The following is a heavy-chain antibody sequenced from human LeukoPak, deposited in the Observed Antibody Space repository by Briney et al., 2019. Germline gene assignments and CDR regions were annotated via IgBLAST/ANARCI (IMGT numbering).Heavy chain of an antibody. V-gene: IGHV4-39*01. D-gene: IGHD3-22*01. CDR2: IYYSGST. CDR1: GDSISSSSYY. J-gene: IGHJ4*02. Sequence: SETLSLICTASGDSISSSSYYWGWIRQSPGKGLEWIGSIYYSGSTYYNPSLQSRVVISVDTSKNQFSLKLSSVTAADTAVYYCARQPYYYDSSGQARRSFNFWGQGTLVTVSS. CDR3: ARQPYYYDSSGQARRSFNF.